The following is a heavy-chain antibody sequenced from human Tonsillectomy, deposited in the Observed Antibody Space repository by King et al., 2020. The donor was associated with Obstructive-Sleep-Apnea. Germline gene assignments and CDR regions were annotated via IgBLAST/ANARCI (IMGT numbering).Heavy chain of an antibody. CDR2: IWHTGST. CDR3: ARHEYGVGYAY. J-gene: IGHJ4*02. CDR1: GGSIRGFH. V-gene: IGHV4-59*08. D-gene: IGHD2-2*01. Sequence: QLQESGPGLVKPSETLSLTCTVSGGSIRGFHWSWLRQSPEKGLEFLASIWHTGSTTYNPSLRSRVTISIDMSKEQFSLKLNSLTAADTALYFCARHEYGVGYAYWGQGTLVTVSS.